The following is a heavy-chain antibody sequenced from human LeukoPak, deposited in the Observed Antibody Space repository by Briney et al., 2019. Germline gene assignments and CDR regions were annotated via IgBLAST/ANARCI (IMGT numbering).Heavy chain of an antibody. J-gene: IGHJ4*02. CDR1: GFTFSSYA. CDR2: ITGSGGST. V-gene: IGHV3-23*01. Sequence: GGSLRLSCAASGFTFSSYAMSWVRQAPGKGLEWVSAITGSGGSTYYADSVKGRFTISRDNSKNTLYLQMNSLRAEDTAVYYCAKGRIAAALFPLGYWGQGTLVTVSS. D-gene: IGHD6-13*01. CDR3: AKGRIAAALFPLGY.